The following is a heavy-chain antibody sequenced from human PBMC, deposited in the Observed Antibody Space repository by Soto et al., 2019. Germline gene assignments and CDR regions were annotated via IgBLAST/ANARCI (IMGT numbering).Heavy chain of an antibody. Sequence: GGSLSLSCAASGFTFDDYGMSWVRQAPGKGLEWVSGINWNGGSTGYADSVKGRFTISRDNAKNSLYLQMNSLRAEDTALYYCARDRVPATLYYGMDVWGQGTTVTVSS. J-gene: IGHJ6*02. CDR2: INWNGGST. D-gene: IGHD2-2*01. V-gene: IGHV3-20*04. CDR1: GFTFDDYG. CDR3: ARDRVPATLYYGMDV.